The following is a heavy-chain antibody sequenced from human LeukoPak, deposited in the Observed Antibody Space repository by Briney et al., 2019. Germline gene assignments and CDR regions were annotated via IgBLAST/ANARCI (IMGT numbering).Heavy chain of an antibody. D-gene: IGHD6-13*01. J-gene: IGHJ4*02. Sequence: SETLSLTCTVSGGSISSSSYYWGWIRQPPGKGLEWIGSIYYSGSTYYNPSLKSRVTISVDTSKNQFSLKLSSVTAADTAVYYCARQSSWTFDYWGQGTLVTVSS. CDR3: ARQSSWTFDY. CDR2: IYYSGST. V-gene: IGHV4-39*01. CDR1: GGSISSSSYY.